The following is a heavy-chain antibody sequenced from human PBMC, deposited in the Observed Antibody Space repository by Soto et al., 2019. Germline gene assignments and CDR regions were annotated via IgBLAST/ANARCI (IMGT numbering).Heavy chain of an antibody. V-gene: IGHV4-34*01. CDR2: ISPSGTT. Sequence: PSETLALTCSLYSGSLSGYYWSWIRQPPGKGLEWIGEISPSGTTNYSPSLKSRVSISVDTSKNQFSLNLTSLTAADTAVYYCERAGGPEDYSRDVWGQGATVTAAS. CDR3: ERAGGPEDYSRDV. D-gene: IGHD3-10*01. CDR1: SGSLSGYY. J-gene: IGHJ6*01.